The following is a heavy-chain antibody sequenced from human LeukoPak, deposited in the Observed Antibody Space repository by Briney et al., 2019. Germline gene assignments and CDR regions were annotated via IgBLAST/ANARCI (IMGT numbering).Heavy chain of an antibody. V-gene: IGHV4-39*01. CDR2: IYYSGNT. CDR1: GGSISSSSYY. J-gene: IGHJ4*02. Sequence: PSETLSLTCIVSGGSISSSSYYWGWIRQPPGKGLEWIGSIYYSGNTYYNPSLKSRVTISVDTSKNQFSLKLRSVTAADTAVYYCARQGGSGSGSYTFDYWGQGTLVTVS. D-gene: IGHD3-10*01. CDR3: ARQGGSGSGSYTFDY.